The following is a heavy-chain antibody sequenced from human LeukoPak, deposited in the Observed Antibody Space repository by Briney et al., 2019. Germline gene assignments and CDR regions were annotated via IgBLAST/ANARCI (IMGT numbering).Heavy chain of an antibody. CDR1: GFTFNSHA. J-gene: IGHJ3*02. CDR2: ISFDGGTS. V-gene: IGHV3-30*09. D-gene: IGHD6-19*01. Sequence: GGSLRLSCAASGFTFNSHAMHWLRQAPGKGLDWVAAISFDGGTSFHGDPVKGRYAISRDNSKNTLYLQMNSLRAEDTAVYYCARDVPSSGTVGTIDIWGQGTMVTVSS. CDR3: ARDVPSSGTVGTIDI.